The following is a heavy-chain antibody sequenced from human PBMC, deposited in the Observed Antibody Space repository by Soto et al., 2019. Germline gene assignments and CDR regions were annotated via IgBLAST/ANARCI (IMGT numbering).Heavy chain of an antibody. V-gene: IGHV3-21*01. CDR2: ISSSSSYI. CDR3: ASLAADTWGYFDY. Sequence: GGSLRLSCAASGFTFSSCTMNWVRQAPGKGLEWVSSISSSSSYIYYADSVKGRFTISSDNAKNSLYLQMNSLRAEDTAVYYCASLAADTWGYFDYWGQGTLVTVSS. CDR1: GFTFSSCT. D-gene: IGHD6-13*01. J-gene: IGHJ4*02.